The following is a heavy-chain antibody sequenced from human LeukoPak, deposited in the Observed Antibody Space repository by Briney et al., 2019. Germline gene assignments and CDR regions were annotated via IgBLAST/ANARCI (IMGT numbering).Heavy chain of an antibody. CDR3: ARALGGYYYYSGGYYSSYYYYMDV. V-gene: IGHV4-34*01. CDR1: GGYFSGYF. Sequence: SETLSLTFAVYGGYFSGYFWSWIRQPPGKGLEWIGEINHSGSTNYNPSLKSRVTISVDTSKHQLYLKLSSVTAADTAVYYCARALGGYYYYSGGYYSSYYYYMDVWGKGTTVTVSS. CDR2: INHSGST. D-gene: IGHD3-22*01. J-gene: IGHJ6*03.